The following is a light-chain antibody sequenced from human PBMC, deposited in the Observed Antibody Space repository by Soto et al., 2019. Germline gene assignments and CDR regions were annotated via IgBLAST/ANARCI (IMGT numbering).Light chain of an antibody. CDR2: QVS. Sequence: QSVLTQPASLSGSPGQSITISCTGTSSDVGAYNYVSWYQQHPGKAPKLMIYQVSNRPSGVANRFSGSTSGNTASLTISGLQAEDEGDYYCNSYTTLNIVAFGGGTKLTVL. CDR1: SSDVGAYNY. V-gene: IGLV2-14*01. J-gene: IGLJ2*01. CDR3: NSYTTLNIVA.